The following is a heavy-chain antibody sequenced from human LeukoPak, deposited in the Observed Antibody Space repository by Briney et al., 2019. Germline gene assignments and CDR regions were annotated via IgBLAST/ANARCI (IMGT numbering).Heavy chain of an antibody. Sequence: GGSLRLSCAASGFTFSSYSMNWVRQAPGKGLEWVSSISSSSSYIYYADSVKGRFTISRDNAKNSLYLQMNSLRAEDTAVYYCAKAPTYYYDSSGYYSDYWGQGTLVTVSS. D-gene: IGHD3-22*01. CDR2: ISSSSSYI. CDR1: GFTFSSYS. CDR3: AKAPTYYYDSSGYYSDY. J-gene: IGHJ4*02. V-gene: IGHV3-21*04.